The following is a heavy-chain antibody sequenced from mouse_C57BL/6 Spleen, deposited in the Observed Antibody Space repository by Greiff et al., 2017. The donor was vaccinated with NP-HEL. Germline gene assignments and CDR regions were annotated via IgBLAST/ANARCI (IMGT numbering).Heavy chain of an antibody. CDR3: TRVGSSFAMDY. V-gene: IGHV5-9-1*02. J-gene: IGHJ4*01. Sequence: EVKLMESGEGLVKPGGSLKLSCAASGFTFSSYAMSWVRQTPEKRLEWVAYISSGGDYIYYADTVKGRFTISRDNARNTLYLQMSSLKSEDTAMYYCTRVGSSFAMDYWGQGTSVTVSS. CDR1: GFTFSSYA. D-gene: IGHD1-1*01. CDR2: ISSGGDYI.